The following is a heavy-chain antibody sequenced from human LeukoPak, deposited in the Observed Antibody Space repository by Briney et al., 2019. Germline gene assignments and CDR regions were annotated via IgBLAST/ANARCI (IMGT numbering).Heavy chain of an antibody. D-gene: IGHD1-14*01. CDR1: GGSFSGFS. Sequence: ASETLSLTCAVYGGSFSGFSWNWIRQPPGKGLEWIGVIYHSGGTSYNSSLKSRVTISIDTPRNQFFLKLDNLTARTRAVYSCATGDRGWFDPWGQGTLVTVSA. CDR2: IYHSGGT. J-gene: IGHJ5*02. V-gene: IGHV4-34*01. CDR3: ATGDRGWFDP.